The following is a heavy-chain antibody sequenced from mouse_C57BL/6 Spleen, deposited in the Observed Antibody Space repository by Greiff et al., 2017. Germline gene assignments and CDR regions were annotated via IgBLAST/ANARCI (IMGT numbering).Heavy chain of an antibody. CDR2: IDPSDSET. Sequence: VKLQQPGAELVRPGSSVKLSCKASGYTFTSYWMHWVKQRPIQGLEWIGNIDPSDSETHYNQKFKDKATLTVDKSSSTAYMQLSSLTSEDSAVYYCARGGYGNYFDYWGQGTTLTVSS. J-gene: IGHJ2*01. CDR1: GYTFTSYW. D-gene: IGHD2-10*02. CDR3: ARGGYGNYFDY. V-gene: IGHV1-52*01.